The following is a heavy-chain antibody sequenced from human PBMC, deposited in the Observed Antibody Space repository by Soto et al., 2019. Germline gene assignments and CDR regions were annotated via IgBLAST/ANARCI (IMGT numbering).Heavy chain of an antibody. D-gene: IGHD6-19*01. CDR1: GFTFSSYV. Sequence: GGSLRLSCAASGFTFSSYVMSWVRQAPGKGLEWVSGISGSGGTTYYADSVKGRFTISRDNSKNTLYLQMNSLRAEDTAVYYCANVERGSGWTFDYWGQGALVTVSS. CDR2: ISGSGGTT. J-gene: IGHJ4*02. V-gene: IGHV3-23*01. CDR3: ANVERGSGWTFDY.